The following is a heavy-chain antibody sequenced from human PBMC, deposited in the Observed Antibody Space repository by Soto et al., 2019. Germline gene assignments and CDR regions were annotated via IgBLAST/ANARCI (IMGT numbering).Heavy chain of an antibody. J-gene: IGHJ6*02. V-gene: IGHV1-58*02. Sequence: SVKVSCKASGFTFTISAMQWVRQARGQRLEWIGWIVVGSGNTNYAQKFQERVTITRDMSTSTAYMELSSLRSEDTAVYYCAAGWDGGLFGYYYYYGMDVWG. CDR3: AAGWDGGLFGYYYYYGMDV. CDR2: IVVGSGNT. CDR1: GFTFTISA. D-gene: IGHD3-10*01.